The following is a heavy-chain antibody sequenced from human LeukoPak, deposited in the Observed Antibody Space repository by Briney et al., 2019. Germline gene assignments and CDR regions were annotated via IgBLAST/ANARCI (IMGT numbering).Heavy chain of an antibody. CDR1: GYNFPSYW. Sequence: GASLQISCKGSGYNFPSYWIGWVRQMPGKGLEWMGVIYHGDSHTRYTPSFQGQVTISADKSISTAYLQWSSLKTSDTAMYYCARRIAVAGRYYFGYWGQGTLVTVSS. J-gene: IGHJ4*02. CDR2: IYHGDSHT. CDR3: ARRIAVAGRYYFGY. D-gene: IGHD6-19*01. V-gene: IGHV5-51*01.